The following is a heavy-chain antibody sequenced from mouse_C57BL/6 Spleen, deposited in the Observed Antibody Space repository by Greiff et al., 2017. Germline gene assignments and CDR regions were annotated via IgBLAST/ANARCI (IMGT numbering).Heavy chain of an antibody. CDR1: GYSITSGYY. CDR3: ASYYYGSSYDWYSDV. J-gene: IGHJ1*03. Sequence: ESGPGLVKPSQSLSLTCSVTGYSITSGYYWNWLRQFPGNKLEWMGYISYDGSNNYNPSLKNRISITRDPSKNKFFLKLHSVTTEDTATYYCASYYYGSSYDWYSDVWGTGTTVTVSS. V-gene: IGHV3-6*01. CDR2: ISYDGSN. D-gene: IGHD1-1*01.